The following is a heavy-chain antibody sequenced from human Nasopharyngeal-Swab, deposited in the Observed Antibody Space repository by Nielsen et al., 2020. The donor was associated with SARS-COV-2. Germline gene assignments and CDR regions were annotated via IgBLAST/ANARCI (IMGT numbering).Heavy chain of an antibody. CDR2: ISYDGSNK. Sequence: VRQAPGKGLEWVAVISYDGSNKYYADSVKGRFTISRDNSKNTLYLQMNSLRAEDTAVYYCTTSRGSYCSSTSCYPSGGVDAFDIWGQGTMVTVSS. V-gene: IGHV3-30-3*01. CDR3: TTSRGSYCSSTSCYPSGGVDAFDI. D-gene: IGHD2-2*01. J-gene: IGHJ3*02.